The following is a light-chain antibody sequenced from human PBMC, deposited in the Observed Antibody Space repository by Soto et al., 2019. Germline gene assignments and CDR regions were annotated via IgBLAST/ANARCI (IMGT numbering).Light chain of an antibody. V-gene: IGKV1-9*01. Sequence: IQLTQSPSSLSASVGDRVTITCRASQGICSFLAWYQQKPGKAPKLLMYGASTLQSGVPSRFSGSGSGTDFTLTIGSLQPEDFATYYCQQLNSFPIPFGPGTKVDIK. CDR2: GAS. CDR1: QGICSF. CDR3: QQLNSFPIP. J-gene: IGKJ3*01.